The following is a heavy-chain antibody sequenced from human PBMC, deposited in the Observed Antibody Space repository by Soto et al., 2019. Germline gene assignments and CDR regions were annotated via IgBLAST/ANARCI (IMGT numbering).Heavy chain of an antibody. V-gene: IGHV3-66*01. J-gene: IGHJ4*02. CDR2: IYSGGST. D-gene: IGHD2-21*01. Sequence: PGGSLRLSCAASGFIVSSNYMTWVRQAPGKGLEWVSVIYSGGSTYYADSVKGRFTISRDNSKNTLYLQMNSLRAEDTAVYYCAGSRVRWCFXYWGQGTLVXVSS. CDR3: AGSRVRWCFXY. CDR1: GFIVSSNY.